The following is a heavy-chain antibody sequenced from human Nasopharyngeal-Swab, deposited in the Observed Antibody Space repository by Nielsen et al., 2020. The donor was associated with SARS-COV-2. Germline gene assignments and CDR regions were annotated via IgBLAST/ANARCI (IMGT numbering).Heavy chain of an antibody. V-gene: IGHV1-69*10. CDR2: IIPTLSIT. Sequence: WVRQAPGQGLEWMGGIIPTLSITNYAQKFQGRVTITADKSTSTAYMELRSLRSEDTAVYYCARVRRDGYNLHFDYWGQGTLVTVSS. D-gene: IGHD5-24*01. J-gene: IGHJ4*02. CDR3: ARVRRDGYNLHFDY.